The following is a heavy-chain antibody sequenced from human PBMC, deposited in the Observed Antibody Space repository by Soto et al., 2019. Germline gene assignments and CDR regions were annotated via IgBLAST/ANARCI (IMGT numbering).Heavy chain of an antibody. V-gene: IGHV4-31*03. J-gene: IGHJ6*02. D-gene: IGHD3-3*01. Sequence: QVQLQESGPGLVKPSQTLSLTCTVSGGSISSGGYYWSWIRQHPGKGLEWIGYIYYSGSTYYNPSLKRRVTISGDTSKNQFSLKLSSVTAADTAVYYCARVYYDFWSANKGYYYGMDVWGQGTTVTVSS. CDR3: ARVYYDFWSANKGYYYGMDV. CDR2: IYYSGST. CDR1: GGSISSGGYY.